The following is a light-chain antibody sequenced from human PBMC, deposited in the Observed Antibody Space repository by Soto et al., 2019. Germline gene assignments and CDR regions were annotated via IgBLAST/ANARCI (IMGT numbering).Light chain of an antibody. V-gene: IGKV3D-15*01. CDR3: QQYHNWPIP. CDR1: QTVSSS. Sequence: EIVMTQSPATLSLSPGERATLSFRASQTVSSSSLAWYQQKPGQAPRLLIFGASTRATGIPARFSGSGSGTDFTLTISGLQSEDFAVYSCQQYHNWPIPFGQGTRLEIK. J-gene: IGKJ5*01. CDR2: GAS.